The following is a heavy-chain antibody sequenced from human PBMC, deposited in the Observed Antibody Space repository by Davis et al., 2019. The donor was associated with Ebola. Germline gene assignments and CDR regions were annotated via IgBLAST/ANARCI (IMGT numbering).Heavy chain of an antibody. J-gene: IGHJ6*02. CDR1: GYTFTSYG. Sequence: ASVKVSCKASGYTFTSYGISWVRQAPGQGLEWMGIINPSGGSTSYAQKFQGRVTMTRDTSTSTVYMELSSLRSEDTAVYYCARDLLTPGPDYYYYGMDVWGQGTTVTVSS. CDR3: ARDLLTPGPDYYYYGMDV. D-gene: IGHD2-15*01. V-gene: IGHV1-46*01. CDR2: INPSGGST.